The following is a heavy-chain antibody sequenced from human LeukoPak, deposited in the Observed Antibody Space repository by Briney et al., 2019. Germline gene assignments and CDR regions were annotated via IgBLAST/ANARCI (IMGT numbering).Heavy chain of an antibody. D-gene: IGHD6-19*01. J-gene: IGHJ4*02. CDR3: ARRMPAGTVDY. CDR1: GGSISSYY. Sequence: SETLSLTCTVSGGSISSYYWSWIRQPPGKGLEWIGYIYYSGSTNYNPSLKSRVSISVDTSKNLFSLKLGSVTAADTAVYYCARRMPAGTVDYWGQGTLVTVSS. CDR2: IYYSGST. V-gene: IGHV4-59*01.